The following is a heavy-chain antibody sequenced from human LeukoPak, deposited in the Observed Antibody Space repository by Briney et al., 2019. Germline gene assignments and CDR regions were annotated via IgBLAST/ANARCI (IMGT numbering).Heavy chain of an antibody. Sequence: GGSLRLSCEASGFTFSSYAMSRVSQAPEKGLEWVSALNGSGGSTYYADSVKGRFTISRDNSKNTLYLQIDSLRAEDTAIYYCAKRESSGWPFCFDCWGQGTLVTVS. CDR3: AKRESSGWPFCFDC. D-gene: IGHD6-19*01. CDR2: LNGSGGST. V-gene: IGHV3-23*01. J-gene: IGHJ4*02. CDR1: GFTFSSYA.